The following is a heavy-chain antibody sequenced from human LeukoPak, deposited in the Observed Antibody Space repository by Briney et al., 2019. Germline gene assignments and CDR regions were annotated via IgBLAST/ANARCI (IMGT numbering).Heavy chain of an antibody. J-gene: IGHJ4*02. V-gene: IGHV3-30*02. CDR2: IRYDGSNK. D-gene: IGHD3-22*01. CDR1: GFTFRSYG. CDR3: AKDPPLIVVVPLFDY. Sequence: GGSLRLSCAASGFTFRSYGMHWVRQAPGKGLEWVAFIRYDGSNKYYADSVKGRFTISRDNSKNTLNLQMNSLRAEDTAVYYCAKDPPLIVVVPLFDYWGQGTLVTVSS.